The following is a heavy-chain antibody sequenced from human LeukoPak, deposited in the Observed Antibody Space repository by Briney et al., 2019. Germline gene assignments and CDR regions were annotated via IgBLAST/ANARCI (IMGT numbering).Heavy chain of an antibody. CDR3: AKDIRYYYDSSGYVN. CDR2: IKQDGSEK. V-gene: IGHV3-7*03. Sequence: PGGSLRLSCAASGFTFSRNWMSWVRQAPEKGLEWVAHIKQDGSEKYFVDSVKGRFTIPRDNAKNSLYLQMNSLRAEDTALYYCAKDIRYYYDSSGYVNWGQGTLVTVSS. CDR1: GFTFSRNW. D-gene: IGHD3-22*01. J-gene: IGHJ4*02.